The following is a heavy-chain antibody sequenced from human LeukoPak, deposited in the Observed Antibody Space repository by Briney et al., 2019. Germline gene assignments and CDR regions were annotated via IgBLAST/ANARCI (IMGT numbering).Heavy chain of an antibody. CDR2: ISTQRGNT. CDR3: ARGAYGDK. V-gene: IGHV1-18*01. CDR1: GYTLTSYG. D-gene: IGHD4-17*01. Sequence: ASVRVSCTASGYTLTSYGINWRRQAPGQGLEWMGWISTQRGNTNYAQKVQGRLTLTTDRSTNTAYMELRSLRSDDTAVYYCARGAYGDKWGQGTIVTVAS. J-gene: IGHJ4*02.